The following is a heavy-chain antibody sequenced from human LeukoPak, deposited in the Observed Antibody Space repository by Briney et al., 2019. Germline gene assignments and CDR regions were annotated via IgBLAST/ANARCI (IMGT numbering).Heavy chain of an antibody. CDR2: FYYTGST. Sequence: SETLSLTCTVSGDSTSSSTYYWGWIHQPAGRGLQWLGSFYYTGSTYYNPSLKSRVTISVDTSKNQFSLKLSSVTAADTAVYYCARHLYSSTRNPTFDYWGQGTLVTVSS. CDR1: GDSTSSSTYY. J-gene: IGHJ4*02. CDR3: ARHLYSSTRNPTFDY. V-gene: IGHV4-39*01. D-gene: IGHD6-13*01.